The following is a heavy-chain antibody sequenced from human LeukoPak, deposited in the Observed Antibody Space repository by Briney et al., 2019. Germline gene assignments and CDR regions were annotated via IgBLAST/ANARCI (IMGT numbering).Heavy chain of an antibody. CDR1: GFTLSSHN. CDR3: ARDLGIAYAFDI. CDR2: IYSGGST. V-gene: IGHV3-53*01. D-gene: IGHD2-21*01. Sequence: PGGSLRLSCVASGFTLSSHNINWVRQAPGKGLEWVSVIYSGGSTYYADSVKGRITISRDNSKNTLYLQMNSLRAEDTAVYYCARDLGIAYAFDIWGQGTMVTVSS. J-gene: IGHJ3*02.